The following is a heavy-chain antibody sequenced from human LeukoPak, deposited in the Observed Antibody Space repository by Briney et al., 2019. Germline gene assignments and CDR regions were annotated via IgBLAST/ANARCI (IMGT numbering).Heavy chain of an antibody. V-gene: IGHV1-2*02. CDR3: ARVRRHSPSNWYFDL. D-gene: IGHD3-3*02. CDR2: INPNSGGT. CDR1: GYTFTGYY. Sequence: ASVKVSCKASGYTFTGYYMHWVRQAPGQGLEWMGWINPNSGGTNYAQKFQGRVTMTRDTSISTAYMELSRLRSDDTAVYYCARVRRHSPSNWYFDLWGRGTLVTVSS. J-gene: IGHJ2*01.